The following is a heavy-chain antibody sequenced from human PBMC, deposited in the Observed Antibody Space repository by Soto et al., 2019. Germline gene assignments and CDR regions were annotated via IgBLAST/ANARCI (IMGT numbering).Heavy chain of an antibody. Sequence: QVQLVQSGAEVKKPGASVKVSCKASGYTFNSYGISWLRQAPGQGLEWMGWISAYDGDTKYAQKFQGRVTMATDTSTSTANMEVRSLRSDDTAVYYCARSSVTSYIWFDPWGQGTLVTVSP. CDR1: GYTFNSYG. V-gene: IGHV1-18*01. CDR2: ISAYDGDT. CDR3: ARSSVTSYIWFDP. D-gene: IGHD2-21*02. J-gene: IGHJ5*02.